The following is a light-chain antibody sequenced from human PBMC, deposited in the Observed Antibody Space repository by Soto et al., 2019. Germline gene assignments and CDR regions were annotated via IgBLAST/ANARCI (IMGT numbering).Light chain of an antibody. Sequence: QSVLTQPPSASGTPGQWVTISCSGSSSNIGSNTVNWYQQLPGTAPKLLIYSNNQRPSGVPDRFSGSKSGTSASLAISGLQSEYEADYYCAAWDDSLNALVFGGGTKLTVL. CDR2: SNN. CDR3: AAWDDSLNALV. CDR1: SSNIGSNT. J-gene: IGLJ2*01. V-gene: IGLV1-44*01.